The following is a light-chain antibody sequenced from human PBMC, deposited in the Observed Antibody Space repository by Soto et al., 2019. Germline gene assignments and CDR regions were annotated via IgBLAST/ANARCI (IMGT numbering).Light chain of an antibody. CDR1: SSDVGDYNF. V-gene: IGLV2-14*01. CDR3: SSYTSSSTYV. Sequence: QSVLTQPASVSGSPGQSITISCTGTSSDVGDYNFVSWYQQHPGKAPKVMIYDVIKRPSGVSNRFSGSKSGNTASLTISGLQAEDEADYYCSSYTSSSTYVFGTGTKLTVL. J-gene: IGLJ1*01. CDR2: DVI.